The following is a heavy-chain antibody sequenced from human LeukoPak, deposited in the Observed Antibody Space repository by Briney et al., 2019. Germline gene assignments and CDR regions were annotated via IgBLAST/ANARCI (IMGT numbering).Heavy chain of an antibody. CDR3: ARSRGQYWYFDL. CDR2: IYYSGSS. D-gene: IGHD2-15*01. V-gene: IGHV4-59*12. Sequence: SETLSLTCTVSGASMNSYYWNWIRQPPGKGLEWIGYIYYSGSSNYNPSLKSRVTISVDTSKNQFSLKLSSVTAADTAVYYCARSRGQYWYFDLWGRGTLVTVSS. J-gene: IGHJ2*01. CDR1: GASMNSYY.